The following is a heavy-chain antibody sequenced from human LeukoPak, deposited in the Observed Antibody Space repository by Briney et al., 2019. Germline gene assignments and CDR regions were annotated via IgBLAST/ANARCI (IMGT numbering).Heavy chain of an antibody. CDR3: ARDDYGFYYYYGMDV. J-gene: IGHJ6*02. Sequence: ASVKVSCKASGYTFTSYYMHWVRQAPGQGLEWMGIINPSGGSTSYAQKFQGRVTVTRDTSTSTVYMELSSLRSEDTAVYYCARDDYGFYYYYGMDVWGQGTTVTVSS. CDR1: GYTFTSYY. D-gene: IGHD4-17*01. CDR2: INPSGGST. V-gene: IGHV1-46*01.